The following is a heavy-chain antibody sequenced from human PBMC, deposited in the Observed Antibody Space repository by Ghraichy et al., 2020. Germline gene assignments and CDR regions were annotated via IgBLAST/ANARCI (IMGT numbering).Heavy chain of an antibody. Sequence: VSGGSISDYYWSWIRQPPGKGLEWIGYIYYTGSTDYNPSLNSRVTISVDTSKTQYSLKVTSVTAADTAVYYCARGYNWYMDVWGKGDHGHRLL. V-gene: IGHV4-59*01. CDR2: IYYTGST. CDR1: GGSISDYY. CDR3: ARGYNWYMDV. J-gene: IGHJ6*03.